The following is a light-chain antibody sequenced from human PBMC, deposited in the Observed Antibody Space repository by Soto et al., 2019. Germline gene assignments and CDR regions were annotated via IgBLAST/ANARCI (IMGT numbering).Light chain of an antibody. V-gene: IGKV3-20*01. CDR2: GAS. J-gene: IGKJ3*01. Sequence: EIVLTQSPGTLSLSPGKRVTLSCRASQSVSGTYLAWYQQKPGQAPRLLIYGASTRATGIPDRFRGSGSGTDFTLTISRLEPEDVAVYYCQHYGSSPLFTFGPGTKVDIK. CDR1: QSVSGTY. CDR3: QHYGSSPLFT.